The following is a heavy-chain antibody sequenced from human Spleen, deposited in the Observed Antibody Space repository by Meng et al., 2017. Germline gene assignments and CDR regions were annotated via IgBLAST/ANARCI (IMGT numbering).Heavy chain of an antibody. CDR3: VRELRDTLYFDY. D-gene: IGHD5-24*01. CDR1: GYTFTSYY. J-gene: IGHJ4*02. Sequence: QVQLVQSGAEVKKPGASVKVSCEASGYTFTSYYMHWVRQAPGQGLEWMGILNPSVGSTTYAQKFEGRVTMTRDTSTSTVYLEVSSLTSEDTAVYYCVRELRDTLYFDYWGQGTLVTVSS. CDR2: LNPSVGST. V-gene: IGHV1-46*03.